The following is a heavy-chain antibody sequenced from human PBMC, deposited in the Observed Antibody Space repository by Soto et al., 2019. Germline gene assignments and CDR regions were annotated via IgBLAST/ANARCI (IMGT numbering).Heavy chain of an antibody. CDR1: GYSISSGYY. Sequence: QVQLQESGPGLVKPSETLSLTCAVSGYSISSGYYWGWIRQPPGKGLEWVGGIYHSGITYYNPSLKSRVTMSVDTSKNQFSLKLSSVTAADTAGYYCARGEYGSGIPWFDPWGQGTLVTVSS. J-gene: IGHJ5*02. V-gene: IGHV4-38-2*01. CDR2: IYHSGIT. D-gene: IGHD3-10*01. CDR3: ARGEYGSGIPWFDP.